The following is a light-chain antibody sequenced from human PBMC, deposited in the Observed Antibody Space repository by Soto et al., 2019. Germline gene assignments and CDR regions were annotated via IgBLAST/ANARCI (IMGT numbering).Light chain of an antibody. CDR3: QQYGSSPTWT. J-gene: IGKJ1*01. CDR2: GAS. Sequence: EIVLTQSPGTLSLSPGERATLSCRASQSVSSSYLAWYQQKPGQAPRLLIYGASSRDTGIPDRFSGSGSGTDFPLTISRLEPEDFAVYYCQQYGSSPTWTFGQGTKVEIK. V-gene: IGKV3-20*01. CDR1: QSVSSSY.